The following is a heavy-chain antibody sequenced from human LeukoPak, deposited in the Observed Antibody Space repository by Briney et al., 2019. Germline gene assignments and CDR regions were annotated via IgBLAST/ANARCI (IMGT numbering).Heavy chain of an antibody. CDR2: ISYDGNDK. J-gene: IGHJ6*03. CDR3: ANAGYSSAWYEHYYMDV. Sequence: PGGSLRLSCAASGFTFSSYGMHSGMHWVRQAPGKGLEWVAFISYDGNDKYYADSVKGRFTISRDNSKNTLYLQMNSLRGEDTAVYYCANAGYSSAWYEHYYMDVWGKGTTVTISS. V-gene: IGHV3-30*02. CDR1: GFTFSSYG. D-gene: IGHD6-19*01.